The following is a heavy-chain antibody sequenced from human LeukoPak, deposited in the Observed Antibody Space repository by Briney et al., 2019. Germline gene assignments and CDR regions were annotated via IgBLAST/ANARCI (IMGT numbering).Heavy chain of an antibody. Sequence: PGGSLRLSCAASGFSISNYWMNWVRQAPGKGLEWVANIKQDGSEKNYVDSVKGRFTISRDNAKNSLILQMNSLRDEDTAVYYCARGGVGYAFDYWGQGALVTVSS. V-gene: IGHV3-7*01. CDR1: GFSISNYW. J-gene: IGHJ4*02. CDR3: ARGGVGYAFDY. D-gene: IGHD1-26*01. CDR2: IKQDGSEK.